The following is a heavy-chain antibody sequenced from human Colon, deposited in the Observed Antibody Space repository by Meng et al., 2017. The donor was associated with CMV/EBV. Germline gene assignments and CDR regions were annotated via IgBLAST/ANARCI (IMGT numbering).Heavy chain of an antibody. D-gene: IGHD6-19*01. V-gene: IGHV3-23*03. Sequence: GESLKISCAASGFTFSSYAMSWVRQAPGKGLEWVSVIYSGGGSTYYADSVKGRFTISRDNSKNTLYLQMNSLRAEDTAVYYCAKDRDLFGSGWYGDIAWGQGTLVTVSS. CDR1: GFTFSSYA. CDR3: AKDRDLFGSGWYGDIA. CDR2: IYSGGGST. J-gene: IGHJ5*02.